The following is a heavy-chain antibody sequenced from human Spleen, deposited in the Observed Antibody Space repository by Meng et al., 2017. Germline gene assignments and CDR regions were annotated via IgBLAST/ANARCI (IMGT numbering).Heavy chain of an antibody. J-gene: IGHJ6*02. CDR2: IFYTGST. CDR3: AKTRGYTYGYDGMDV. V-gene: IGHV4-59*11. D-gene: IGHD5-18*01. Sequence: SETLSLTCTVSGGSISSHYWSWIRQPPGKGLEWIGYIFYTGSTNYNPSLKSRVTISVDTSKNQFSLKLSSVTAADTAVYYCAKTRGYTYGYDGMDVWGQGTTVTVSS. CDR1: GGSISSHY.